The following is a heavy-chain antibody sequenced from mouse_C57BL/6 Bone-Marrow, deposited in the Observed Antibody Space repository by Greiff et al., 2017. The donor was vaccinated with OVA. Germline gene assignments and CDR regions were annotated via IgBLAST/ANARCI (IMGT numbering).Heavy chain of an antibody. CDR3: AGLSPYYFDY. D-gene: IGHD3-1*01. Sequence: VQLVESGPGLVQPSQCLSITCTASGFSFTSYGVHWVRQSPGQGLEWLGVIWSGGSSDYYAAFISRLSISKDNSKSQVFFKINRLQADDAAKYYCAGLSPYYFDYWGQGTTLTVSS. V-gene: IGHV2-2*01. CDR2: IWSGGSS. CDR1: GFSFTSYG. J-gene: IGHJ2*01.